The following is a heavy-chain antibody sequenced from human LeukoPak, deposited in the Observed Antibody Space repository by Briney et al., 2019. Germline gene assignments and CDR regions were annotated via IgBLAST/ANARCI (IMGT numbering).Heavy chain of an antibody. D-gene: IGHD6-13*01. CDR3: ARHEGAAAADADYFDY. CDR1: GGSISSSSYY. J-gene: IGHJ4*02. CDR2: IYYSGST. Sequence: SETLSLTCTVSGGSISSSSYYWGWLRQPPGKGLEWLGSIYYSGSTYYNPSLKSRVTISVDTSKNQFSLKLSSVTAADTAVYYCARHEGAAAADADYFDYWGQGTLVTVSS. V-gene: IGHV4-39*01.